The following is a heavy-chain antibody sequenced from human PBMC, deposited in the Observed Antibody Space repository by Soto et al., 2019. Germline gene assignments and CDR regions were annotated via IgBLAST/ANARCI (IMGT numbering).Heavy chain of an antibody. D-gene: IGHD1-26*01. J-gene: IGHJ4*02. CDR3: AKDLGRVVVATPRDY. V-gene: IGHV3-30*18. CDR1: GFTFSSYG. CDR2: ISYDGSNK. Sequence: QVQLVESGGGVVQPGRSLRLSCAAYGFTFSSYGMHWVRQAPGKGLERVADISYDGSNKYYADSVKGRFTISRDNSKITLYLQRNRLKAEDTAVYYCAKDLGRVVVATPRDYWCQGTLVTVSS.